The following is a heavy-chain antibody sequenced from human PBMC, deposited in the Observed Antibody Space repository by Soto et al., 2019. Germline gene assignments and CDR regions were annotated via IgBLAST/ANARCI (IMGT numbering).Heavy chain of an antibody. D-gene: IGHD2-21*01. CDR3: ARDDSFAFDI. CDR1: GFTFTSYS. CDR2: IRGTT. J-gene: IGHJ3*02. V-gene: IGHV3-48*01. Sequence: EVQLVESGGGLVQPGGSLRLSCAASGFTFTSYSMNWVRKAPGKGLEWVSYIRGTTHYADSVKGRFTISRDNARSSLYLQMNSLRADDTAVYYCARDDSFAFDIWGQVTMGTVSS.